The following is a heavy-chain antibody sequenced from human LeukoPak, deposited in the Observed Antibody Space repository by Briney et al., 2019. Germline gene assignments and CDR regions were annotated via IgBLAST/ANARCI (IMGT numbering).Heavy chain of an antibody. CDR3: TRDTGTTGEVKFDP. Sequence: PSETLSLTCTLSGGSISTYYWSWIRQPAGKGLEWIGRIYTSGSTTYNPSLKSRVTMSVDTSKSQFSLNLMSVTAADTAVYYCTRDTGTTGEVKFDPWGQGTLVTVSS. V-gene: IGHV4-4*07. CDR2: IYTSGST. D-gene: IGHD4-17*01. CDR1: GGSISTYY. J-gene: IGHJ5*02.